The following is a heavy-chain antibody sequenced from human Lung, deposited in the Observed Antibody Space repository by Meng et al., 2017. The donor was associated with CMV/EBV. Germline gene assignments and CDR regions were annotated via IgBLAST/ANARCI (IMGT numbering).Heavy chain of an antibody. V-gene: IGHV3-74*03. D-gene: IGHD1-26*01. Sequence: VHVGGPGGGVVQPGGSLRLPCAVSGFTLRRYWMHGVRQAPGKGMEWVARIDRDGGEITYAYCVGGRCTISRDDAKNTLYLQMNSLRVEDTAVYYCSRGVAESLGWEMGYWGQGTLVTVSS. CDR2: IDRDGGEI. CDR3: SRGVAESLGWEMGY. CDR1: GFTLRRYW. J-gene: IGHJ4*02.